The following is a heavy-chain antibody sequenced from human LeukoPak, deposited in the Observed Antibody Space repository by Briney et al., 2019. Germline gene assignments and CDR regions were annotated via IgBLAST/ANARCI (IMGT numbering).Heavy chain of an antibody. D-gene: IGHD3-10*01. CDR3: ARERRLSGRYYFDY. V-gene: IGHV3-48*01. Sequence: GGSLRLSCAASGFTFSSYSMNWVRQAPGKGLEWVSYISSSSSTIYYADSVKGRFTISRDNAKNSLYLQMNSLRAEGTAVYYCARERRLSGRYYFDYWGQGTLVTVSS. CDR1: GFTFSSYS. J-gene: IGHJ4*02. CDR2: ISSSSSTI.